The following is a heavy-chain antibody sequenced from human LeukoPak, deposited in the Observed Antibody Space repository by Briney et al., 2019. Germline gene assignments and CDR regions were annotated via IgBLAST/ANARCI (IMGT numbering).Heavy chain of an antibody. Sequence: PSETLSLTCTVSGGSISSYYWSWIRQPPGKGLEWIGYIYYSGSTNYNPSLKSRVTISVDTSKNQFSLKLSSVTAADTAVYYCARGYSYGLIFDYWGQGTLVTVSS. CDR2: IYYSGST. J-gene: IGHJ4*02. CDR1: GGSISSYY. CDR3: ARGYSYGLIFDY. V-gene: IGHV4-59*01. D-gene: IGHD5-18*01.